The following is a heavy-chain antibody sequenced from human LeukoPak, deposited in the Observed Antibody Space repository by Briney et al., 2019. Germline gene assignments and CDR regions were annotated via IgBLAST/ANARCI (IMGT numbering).Heavy chain of an antibody. CDR2: LKKSRTNT. J-gene: IGHJ6*02. CDR3: ARETFMDV. V-gene: IGHV3-7*05. Sequence: PGGSLTLSCAASGFTFSSYCMSWVRQAPGRGMGGAYYLKKSRTNTYCVGSGKGRFTISRDDDRTLLYLQMNSLRAEDTAVYYCARETFMDVWGQGTTVTVSS. D-gene: IGHD2/OR15-2a*01. CDR1: GFTFSSYC.